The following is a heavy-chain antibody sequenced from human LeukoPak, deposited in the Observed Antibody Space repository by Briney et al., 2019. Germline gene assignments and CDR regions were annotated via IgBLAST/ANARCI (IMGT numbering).Heavy chain of an antibody. CDR2: ISAYNGNT. CDR1: GYTFTSYF. Sequence: ASVNISCTASGYTFTSYFISGVRQAPSQGLDWMGWISAYNGNTNYEQKFQGRVTMTTDTSTSTAYMELRSLRSDDTALYYCARAESLYGGNLAAAFDIWGQGTVVTVSS. J-gene: IGHJ3*02. V-gene: IGHV1-18*01. D-gene: IGHD4-23*01. CDR3: ARAESLYGGNLAAAFDI.